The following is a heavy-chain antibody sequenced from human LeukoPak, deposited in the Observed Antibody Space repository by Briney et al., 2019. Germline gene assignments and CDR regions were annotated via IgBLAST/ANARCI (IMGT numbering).Heavy chain of an antibody. J-gene: IGHJ1*01. D-gene: IGHD5-12*01. Sequence: ASVKVSCKASGYTFTSYGISWVRQAPGQGLEWMEWISAYNGNTNYAQKLQGRVTMTTDTSTSTAYMELRSLRSDDTAVYYCARDPYSGYDYPNIRSQHWGQGTLVTVSS. V-gene: IGHV1-18*01. CDR1: GYTFTSYG. CDR2: ISAYNGNT. CDR3: ARDPYSGYDYPNIRSQH.